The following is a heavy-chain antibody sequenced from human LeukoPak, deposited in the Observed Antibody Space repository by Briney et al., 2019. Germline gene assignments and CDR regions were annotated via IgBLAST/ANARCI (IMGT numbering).Heavy chain of an antibody. Sequence: PSETLSLTCSVSGYSLTSGFHWGWIRQPPGKGLEWIGSIYHSENAYYNPSLKSRVTISVDTSKNQFSLKLNSVTAADTAMYYCAKSGGYGLIDYWGQGTLVTVSS. D-gene: IGHD1-26*01. CDR3: AKSGGYGLIDY. CDR2: IYHSENA. V-gene: IGHV4-38-2*02. CDR1: GYSLTSGFH. J-gene: IGHJ4*02.